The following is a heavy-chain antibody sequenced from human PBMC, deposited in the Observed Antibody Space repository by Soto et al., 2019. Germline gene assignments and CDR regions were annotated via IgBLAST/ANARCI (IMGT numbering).Heavy chain of an antibody. D-gene: IGHD2-8*01. V-gene: IGHV5-10-1*04. CDR3: ARQMYASYTGPNFQYCFDS. CDR1: GYSFAGYW. Sequence: GAALKISCKGSGYSFAGYWIKWVRQKPGKGVEWMGRIDPSDSQSYYSPSFRGQVNISGNKFNTAVFLQWSSLRASDTAMYYCARQMYASYTGPNFQYCFDSWGQGTPVTVSS. CDR2: IDPSDSQS. J-gene: IGHJ4*03.